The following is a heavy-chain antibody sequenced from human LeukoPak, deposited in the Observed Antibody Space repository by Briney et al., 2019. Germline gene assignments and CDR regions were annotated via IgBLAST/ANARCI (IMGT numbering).Heavy chain of an antibody. J-gene: IGHJ4*02. V-gene: IGHV3-74*01. D-gene: IGHD3-22*01. CDR3: ARAPHYYYDSSGYLVY. CDR2: INSDGSST. CDR1: GFTFSSYW. Sequence: GGSLSLSCAASGFTFSSYWMHWVRQAPGKGLVWVSRINSDGSSTSYADSVKGRFTISRDNAKNTLYLQMNSLRAEDTAVYYCARAPHYYYDSSGYLVYWGQGTLVTVSS.